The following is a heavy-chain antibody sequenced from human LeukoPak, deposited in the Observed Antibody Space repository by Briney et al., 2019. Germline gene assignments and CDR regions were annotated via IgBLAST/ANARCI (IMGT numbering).Heavy chain of an antibody. V-gene: IGHV1-69*05. J-gene: IGHJ4*02. CDR3: ARDLIAAPDRLNYFDY. D-gene: IGHD6-6*01. CDR1: GGTFSSYA. CDR2: IIPIFGTA. Sequence: SVKVSCKASGGTFSSYAISWVRQAPGQGLEWMGGIIPIFGTANYAQKFQGRVTITTDESTSTAYMELSSLRSEDTAVYYCARDLIAAPDRLNYFDYWGQGTLVTVSS.